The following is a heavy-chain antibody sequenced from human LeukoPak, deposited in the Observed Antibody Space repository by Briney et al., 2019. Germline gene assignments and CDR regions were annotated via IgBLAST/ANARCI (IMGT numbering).Heavy chain of an antibody. CDR1: GGSITTGSYY. CDR3: ASGIVVVPAAIDDNWFDP. V-gene: IGHV4-61*02. D-gene: IGHD2-2*01. CDR2: IYASGIT. Sequence: SQTLSLTCTVSGGSITTGSYYWSWIRQPAGKGLEFIGRIYASGITNYSPSLKSRVTMSADMSKNQFSLKLNSVTAADTAVYYCASGIVVVPAAIDDNWFDPWGQGTLVTVSS. J-gene: IGHJ5*02.